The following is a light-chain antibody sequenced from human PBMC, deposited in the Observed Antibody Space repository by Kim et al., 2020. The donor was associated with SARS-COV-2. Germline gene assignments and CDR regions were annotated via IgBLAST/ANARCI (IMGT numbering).Light chain of an antibody. CDR2: GRN. J-gene: IGLJ2*01. CDR1: SLRSYY. Sequence: SSELTQDPVVSVALGQTVRITCQGDSLRSYYATWYQQKPRQAPVLVIYGRNNRPSGIPDRFSGSASGNTASLTISGTQAEDEADFYCQSRDSGGAVVFGGGTKVTVL. V-gene: IGLV3-19*01. CDR3: QSRDSGGAVV.